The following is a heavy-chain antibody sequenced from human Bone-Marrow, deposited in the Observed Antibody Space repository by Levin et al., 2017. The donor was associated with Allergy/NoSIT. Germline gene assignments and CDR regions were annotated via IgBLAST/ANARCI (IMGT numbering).Heavy chain of an antibody. CDR1: GGSISSGDYY. CDR3: ARLVYDSSGYYAFYFDY. D-gene: IGHD3-22*01. CDR2: IYYSGST. Sequence: SQTLSLTCTVSGGSISSGDYYWSWIRQPPGKGLEWIGYIYYSGSTYYNPSLKSRVTISVDTSKNQFSLKLSSVTAADTAVYYCARLVYDSSGYYAFYFDYWGQGTLVTVSS. J-gene: IGHJ4*02. V-gene: IGHV4-30-4*01.